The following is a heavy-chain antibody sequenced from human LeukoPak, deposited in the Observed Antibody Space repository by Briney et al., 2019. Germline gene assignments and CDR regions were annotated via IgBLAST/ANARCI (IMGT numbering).Heavy chain of an antibody. Sequence: GGSLRLSCAASGSTFSSYSMNWVRQAPGKGLEWVSSISSSSSYIYYADSVKGRFTISRDNARNSLYLQMNSLRAEDTAVYYCAREGPAVAFDYWGQGTLVTVSS. D-gene: IGHD6-19*01. V-gene: IGHV3-21*01. CDR2: ISSSSSYI. CDR1: GSTFSSYS. CDR3: AREGPAVAFDY. J-gene: IGHJ4*02.